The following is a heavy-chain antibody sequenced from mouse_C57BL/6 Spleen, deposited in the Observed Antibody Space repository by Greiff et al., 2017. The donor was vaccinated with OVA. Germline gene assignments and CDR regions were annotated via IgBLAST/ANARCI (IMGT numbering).Heavy chain of an antibody. CDR1: GYSITSGYY. D-gene: IGHD1-1*01. J-gene: IGHJ1*03. V-gene: IGHV3-6*01. CDR2: ISYDGSN. Sequence: EVQRVESGPGLVKPSQSLSLTCSVTGYSITSGYYWNWIRQFPGNKLEWMGYISYDGSNNYNPSLKNRISITRDTSKNQFFLKLNSVTTEDTATYYCATYYYGSSSYWYFDVWGTGTTVTVSS. CDR3: ATYYYGSSSYWYFDV.